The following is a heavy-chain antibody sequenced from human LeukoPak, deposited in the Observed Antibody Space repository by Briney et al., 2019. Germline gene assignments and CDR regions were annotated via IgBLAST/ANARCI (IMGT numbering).Heavy chain of an antibody. Sequence: ASVKVSCKASGYTFTGYYMHWVRQAPGQGLEWMGWINPNSGGTNYAQKFQGRVTMTRDTSISTAYMELSRLRSDDTAVYYCARGIKYYYDSSGTPTYYYYYYMDVWGKGTTVTVSS. J-gene: IGHJ6*03. V-gene: IGHV1-2*02. D-gene: IGHD3-22*01. CDR3: ARGIKYYYDSSGTPTYYYYYYMDV. CDR1: GYTFTGYY. CDR2: INPNSGGT.